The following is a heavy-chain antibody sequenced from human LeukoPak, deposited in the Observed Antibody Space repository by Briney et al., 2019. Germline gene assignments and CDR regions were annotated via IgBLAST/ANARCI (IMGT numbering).Heavy chain of an antibody. Sequence: SETLSLTCAVYGGSFSGYYWSWIRQPPGKGLEWIGEINHSGSTNHNPSLKRRVTISVDTSKNQFSLKLSSVTAADTAVYYCARGGEEMATITPFDYWGQGTLVTVSS. CDR2: INHSGST. CDR1: GGSFSGYY. D-gene: IGHD5-24*01. J-gene: IGHJ4*02. CDR3: ARGGEEMATITPFDY. V-gene: IGHV4-34*01.